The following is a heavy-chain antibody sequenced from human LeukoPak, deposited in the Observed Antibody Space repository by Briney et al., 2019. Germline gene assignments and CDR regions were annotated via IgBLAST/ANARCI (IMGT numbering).Heavy chain of an antibody. CDR3: TTGITMVRGVIHLIDY. Sequence: GGSLRLSCAASGFTFSNAWMSWVRQAPGKGLEWVGRVKSKTDGGTTDYAAPVKGRFTISRDDSKNTLYLQMNSLKTEDTAVYYCTTGITMVRGVIHLIDYWGQGTLVTVSS. CDR1: GFTFSNAW. CDR2: VKSKTDGGTT. D-gene: IGHD3-10*01. J-gene: IGHJ4*02. V-gene: IGHV3-15*01.